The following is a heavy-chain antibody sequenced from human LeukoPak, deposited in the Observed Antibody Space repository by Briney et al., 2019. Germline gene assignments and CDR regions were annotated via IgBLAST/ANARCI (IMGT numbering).Heavy chain of an antibody. V-gene: IGHV1-2*02. CDR1: GGTFSSYA. CDR2: INPNSGGT. J-gene: IGHJ4*02. D-gene: IGHD3-10*01. CDR3: ARDMVRYYGSGSTDY. Sequence: GASVKVSCKASGGTFSSYAISWVRQAPGQGLEWMGWINPNSGGTNYAQKFQGRVIMTRDTSISTAYIELSRLRSDDTAVYYCARDMVRYYGSGSTDYWGQGTLVTVSS.